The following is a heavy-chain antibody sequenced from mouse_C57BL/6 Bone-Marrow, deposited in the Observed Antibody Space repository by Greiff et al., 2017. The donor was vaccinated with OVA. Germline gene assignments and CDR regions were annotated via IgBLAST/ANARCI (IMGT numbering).Heavy chain of an antibody. D-gene: IGHD2-3*01. CDR2: IYPRSGKT. CDR3: ARRWLLFYAMDY. Sequence: QVQLQQSGAELARPGASVKLSCKASGYTFTSYGISWVKQRTGQGLEWIGEIYPRSGKTYYNEKFKGKATLTADKSSRTAYMELRSLTSEDSAVYFCARRWLLFYAMDYWGQGTAVTVSS. J-gene: IGHJ4*01. CDR1: GYTFTSYG. V-gene: IGHV1-81*01.